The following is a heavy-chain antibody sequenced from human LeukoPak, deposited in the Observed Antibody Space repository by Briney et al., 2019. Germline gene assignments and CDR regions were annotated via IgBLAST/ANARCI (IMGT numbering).Heavy chain of an antibody. CDR2: IIPILGIA. J-gene: IGHJ4*02. CDR1: GGTFSSYA. Sequence: SVKVSCKASGGTFSSYAISWVRQAPGQGLEWMGRIIPILGIANYAQKLQGRVTMTTDTSTSTAYMELRSLRSDDTAVYYCARVRRYYYDSSGYYYSNYFDYWGQGTLVTVSS. CDR3: ARVRRYYYDSSGYYYSNYFDY. V-gene: IGHV1-69*04. D-gene: IGHD3-22*01.